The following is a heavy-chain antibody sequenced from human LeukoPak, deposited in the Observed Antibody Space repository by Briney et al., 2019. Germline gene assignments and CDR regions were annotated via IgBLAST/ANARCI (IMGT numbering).Heavy chain of an antibody. J-gene: IGHJ6*02. CDR1: GGSVSSGSYY. Sequence: SDTLSLTCTVSGGSVSSGSYYWSWIRQPPGKGLEWIGYIYYSGSTNYNPSLKSRVTISVDTSKNQFSLKLSSVTAADTAVYYCARDQVGATYYYYGMDVWGQGTTVTVSS. V-gene: IGHV4-61*01. CDR3: ARDQVGATYYYYGMDV. D-gene: IGHD1-26*01. CDR2: IYYSGST.